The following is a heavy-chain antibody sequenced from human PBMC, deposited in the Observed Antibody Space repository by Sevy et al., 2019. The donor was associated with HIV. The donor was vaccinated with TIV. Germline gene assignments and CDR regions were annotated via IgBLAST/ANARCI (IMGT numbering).Heavy chain of an antibody. V-gene: IGHV1-2*02. D-gene: IGHD6-19*01. Sequence: ASVKVSCKASGYSFTAYHIHWVRQAPGQGLEWMGWINPNSGGTNYAQKFQGRVTMTRDTSISTAFMELSRLRSDDTAVFYCARDRGSGWYSDFDYGGQGTLVTVSS. J-gene: IGHJ4*02. CDR2: INPNSGGT. CDR1: GYSFTAYH. CDR3: ARDRGSGWYSDFDY.